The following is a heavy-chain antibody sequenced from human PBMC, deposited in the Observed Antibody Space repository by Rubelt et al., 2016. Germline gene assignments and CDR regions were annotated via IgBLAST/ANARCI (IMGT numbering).Heavy chain of an antibody. D-gene: IGHD6-19*01. CDR3: ARLSSGWYYFDY. CDR2: IFSSGST. V-gene: IGHV4-39*01. J-gene: IGHJ4*02. Sequence: QLQLQESGPGLVKPSETLSLTCTVSGGSISSSSYYWGWIRQPPGKGLEWIGSIFSSGSTSYSPSLKSRVTISVDTSKNQFSLKLSSVTAADTAVYYCARLSSGWYYFDYWGQGTLVTVSS. CDR1: GGSISSSSYY.